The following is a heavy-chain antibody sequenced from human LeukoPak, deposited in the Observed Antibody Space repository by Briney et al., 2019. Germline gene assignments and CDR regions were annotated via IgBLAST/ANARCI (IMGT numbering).Heavy chain of an antibody. Sequence: ASLKVFCKASGGTFSSYAISWVRQAPGQGLEWMGRIIPILGIPNYAQKFQGRVTITADKSTTPAYMELSSLRSEDTAVYYCATEAIVVVTARDYWYFDLWGRGTLVSVSS. CDR3: ATEAIVVVTARDYWYFDL. CDR1: GGTFSSYA. J-gene: IGHJ2*01. D-gene: IGHD2-21*02. V-gene: IGHV1-69*04. CDR2: IIPILGIP.